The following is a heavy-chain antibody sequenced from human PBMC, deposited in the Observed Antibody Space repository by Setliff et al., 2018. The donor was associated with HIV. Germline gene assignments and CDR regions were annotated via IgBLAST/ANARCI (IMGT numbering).Heavy chain of an antibody. J-gene: IGHJ4*02. CDR2: IKSEIDGGRT. Sequence: GESLKISCVASGFTFSEAWMTWVRQAPGKGLEWVGRIKSEIDGGRTDYAAPVKGRFTISRDDSKNTLFLQMNSLETEDTAVYFCTTDLGGSYHGWNYWGQGTLVTVSS. CDR3: TTDLGGSYHGWNY. D-gene: IGHD1-26*01. CDR1: GFTFSEAW. V-gene: IGHV3-15*01.